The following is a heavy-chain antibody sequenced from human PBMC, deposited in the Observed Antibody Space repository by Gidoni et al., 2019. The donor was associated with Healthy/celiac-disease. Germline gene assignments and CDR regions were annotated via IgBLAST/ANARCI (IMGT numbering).Heavy chain of an antibody. CDR2: IGWNSGSI. CDR1: GFTYDDYA. CDR3: AKATAAQTLTEFDP. V-gene: IGHV3-9*01. D-gene: IGHD6-13*01. Sequence: VHPVESGGGLVQPGRSLRLSCAASGFTYDDYAMHWVRQAPGKGLGWVSGIGWNSGSIGYADSVKGRFTISRDNAKNSLYLQMNSLRAEDTALYYCAKATAAQTLTEFDPWGQGTLVTVSS. J-gene: IGHJ5*02.